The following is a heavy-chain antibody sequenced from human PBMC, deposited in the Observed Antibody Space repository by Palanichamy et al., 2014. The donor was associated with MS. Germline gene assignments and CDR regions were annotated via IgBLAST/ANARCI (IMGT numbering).Heavy chain of an antibody. J-gene: IGHJ4*02. CDR3: ARTEYSGWYLNK. V-gene: IGHV4-4*02. CDR1: GDSISSNNW. Sequence: QVQLQESGPGLVTPSGTLSLTCVVSGDSISSNNWWSWVRQPPGMGLEWIGEIYHSGTTTYNPSLRSRVTMTVDRSKNQLSLRLSSVTAADTAVYYCARTEYSGWYLNKWGQGTLVSVSS. D-gene: IGHD6-19*01. CDR2: IYHSGTT.